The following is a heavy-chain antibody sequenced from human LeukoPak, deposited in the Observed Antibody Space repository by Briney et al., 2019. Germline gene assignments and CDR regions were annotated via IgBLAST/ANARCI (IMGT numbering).Heavy chain of an antibody. CDR2: ILNDGSHK. J-gene: IGHJ3*01. V-gene: IGHV3-30*09. CDR3: ARGLVGISGAFDV. Sequence: GGSLRLSCEGSGFTFSTYNLHWVRQAPGKGLEWVAVILNDGSHKYDADSVRGRFDVSRDNSRNTLYLQLRSLRPEDTAVYFCARGLVGISGAFDVWGHGTMVTVSS. D-gene: IGHD1-26*01. CDR1: GFTFSTYN.